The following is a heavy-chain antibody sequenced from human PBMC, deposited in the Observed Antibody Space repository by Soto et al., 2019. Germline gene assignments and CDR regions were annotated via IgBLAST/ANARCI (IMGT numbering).Heavy chain of an antibody. Sequence: EVQLLESGGGLVQPGGSLRLSCAASGFTFSSYAMSWVRQAPGKGLEWVSAISGSGGSTYYADSVKGRFTISRDNSKNTLYLQMNSLRAEDTAVYYCAKDEAAYYYDSSGYPDRWGQGTLVTVSS. V-gene: IGHV3-23*01. D-gene: IGHD3-22*01. CDR2: ISGSGGST. J-gene: IGHJ4*02. CDR1: GFTFSSYA. CDR3: AKDEAAYYYDSSGYPDR.